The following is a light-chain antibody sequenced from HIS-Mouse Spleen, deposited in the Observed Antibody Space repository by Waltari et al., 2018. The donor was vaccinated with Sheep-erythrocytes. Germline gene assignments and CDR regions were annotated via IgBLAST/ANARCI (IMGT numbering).Light chain of an antibody. CDR3: CSYAGSYNHV. CDR2: DVS. V-gene: IGLV2-11*01. J-gene: IGLJ1*01. Sequence: QSALTQPRSVSGSPGQSVTISCTGTSRYVGGSNHVSWYQQHPGKAPKLMIYDVSKRPSGVPDRFSGSKSGNTASLTISGLQAEDEADYYCCSYAGSYNHVFATGTKVTVL. CDR1: SRYVGGSNH.